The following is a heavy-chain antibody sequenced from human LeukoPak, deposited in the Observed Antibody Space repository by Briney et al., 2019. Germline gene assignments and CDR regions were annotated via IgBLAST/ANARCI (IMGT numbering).Heavy chain of an antibody. CDR1: GGSFSSYF. CDR2: ITPSGST. V-gene: IGHV4-34*01. CDR3: ASSFYYDTRDY. D-gene: IGHD3-22*01. Sequence: PSETLSLTCVAHGGSFSSYFCSCIRQPPGKGLEWIGEITPSGSTNYSPSLKSRVSISIDTSKKKLSLRLTSVTAADSAVYYCASSFYYDTRDYWGRGTLVTVSS. J-gene: IGHJ4*02.